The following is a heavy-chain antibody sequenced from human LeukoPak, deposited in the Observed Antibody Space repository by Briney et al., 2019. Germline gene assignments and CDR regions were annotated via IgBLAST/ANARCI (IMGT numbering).Heavy chain of an antibody. Sequence: GGSLRLSCAASGFTFSSSSMNWVRHPPGKGLEWVSIIGSSGGGIHYADSVKGRFTISRDNSKNALYLQMNSLRVEDTAVYYCAIDPNWGTHSWGQGVLVTVSS. CDR1: GFTFSSSS. V-gene: IGHV3-23*01. CDR3: AIDPNWGTHS. CDR2: IGSSGGGI. D-gene: IGHD7-27*01. J-gene: IGHJ4*02.